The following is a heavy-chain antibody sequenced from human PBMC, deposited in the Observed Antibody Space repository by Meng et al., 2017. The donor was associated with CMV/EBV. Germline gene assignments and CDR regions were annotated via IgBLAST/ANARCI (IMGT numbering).Heavy chain of an antibody. CDR2: INHSGST. V-gene: IGHV4-34*01. J-gene: IGHJ5*02. Sequence: VQLQQGGAGLLKPSQTLSLTCAVDGGSFRGYYWSWIRQPPGKGLEWIGEINHSGSTNYNPSLKSRVTISVDTSKNQFSLKLSSVTAADTAVYYCARGVGGWFDPWGQGTLVTVSS. CDR1: GGSFRGYY. D-gene: IGHD1-26*01. CDR3: ARGVGGWFDP.